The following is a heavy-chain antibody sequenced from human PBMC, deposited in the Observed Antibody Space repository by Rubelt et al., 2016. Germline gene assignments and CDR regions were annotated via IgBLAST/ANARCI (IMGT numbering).Heavy chain of an antibody. D-gene: IGHD3-3*01. V-gene: IGHV4-39*01. CDR3: ARGRFLEWLPPDY. J-gene: IGHJ4*02. Sequence: QLQLQESGPGLVKPSETLSLTCTVSGGSISSGSYYWGWIRQPPGKGLEWIGSIYYSGSTYYNPSLKIRCTISDDTSKNQYSRMLSAVTAADTAVYYCARGRFLEWLPPDYWGQGTLVTVSS. CDR1: GGSISSGSYY. CDR2: IYYSGST.